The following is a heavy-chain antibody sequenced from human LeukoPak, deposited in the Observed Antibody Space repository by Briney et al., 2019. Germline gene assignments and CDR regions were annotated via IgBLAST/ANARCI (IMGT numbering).Heavy chain of an antibody. J-gene: IGHJ4*02. CDR3: ARGAFSSSLYYFDY. CDR2: IKQDGSGK. Sequence: PGRSLRLSCVGSGFTFSNHAMHWVRQAPGKGLEWVANIKQDGSGKYYVDSVKGRFTISRDNAKNSLYLQMNSLRAEDTAVYYCARGAFSSSLYYFDYWGQGTLVTVSS. D-gene: IGHD6-6*01. V-gene: IGHV3-7*01. CDR1: GFTFSNHA.